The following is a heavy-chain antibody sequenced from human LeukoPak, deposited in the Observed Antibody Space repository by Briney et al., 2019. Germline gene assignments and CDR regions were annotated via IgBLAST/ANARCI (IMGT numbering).Heavy chain of an antibody. CDR2: IYYSGST. Sequence: AETLSLTCTVSGGSISSSSYSWGWIRQPPGKGLEWIGRIYYSGSTYYNPSLKSRVTISVDPSKNQFSLKLSSVTAADTAVYYCARETWIQLWLLDYWGQGTLVTVSS. V-gene: IGHV4-39*02. J-gene: IGHJ4*02. CDR3: ARETWIQLWLLDY. D-gene: IGHD5-18*01. CDR1: GGSISSSSYS.